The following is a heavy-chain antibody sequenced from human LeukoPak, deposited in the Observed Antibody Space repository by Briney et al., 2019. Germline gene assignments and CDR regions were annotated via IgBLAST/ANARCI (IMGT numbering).Heavy chain of an antibody. CDR3: ARDSVPYCGGDCYSDFDY. D-gene: IGHD2-21*02. V-gene: IGHV3-30-3*01. Sequence: EGSLRLSCATSGFTFSSYAMHWVRQAPGKGLEWVAVISYDGSNKYYADSVKGRFTISRDSSKNTLYLQMNSLRAEDAAVYYCARDSVPYCGGDCYSDFDYWGQGTLVTVSS. CDR1: GFTFSSYA. CDR2: ISYDGSNK. J-gene: IGHJ4*02.